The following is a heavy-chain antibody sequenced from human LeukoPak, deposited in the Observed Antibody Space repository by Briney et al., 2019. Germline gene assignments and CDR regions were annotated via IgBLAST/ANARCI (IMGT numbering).Heavy chain of an antibody. J-gene: IGHJ4*02. CDR2: TYYRSKWYN. CDR1: GDSVPSNSAA. D-gene: IGHD6-19*01. Sequence: SQTLPLTCAISGDSVPSNSAAWNWITQSPSRGLEWLGRTYYRSKWYNDYAVSVKSRITINPDTSKKQFSLQLNSVTPEDTAVYYCARDIAVAGTGYFDYWGQGTLVTVSS. CDR3: ARDIAVAGTGYFDY. V-gene: IGHV6-1*01.